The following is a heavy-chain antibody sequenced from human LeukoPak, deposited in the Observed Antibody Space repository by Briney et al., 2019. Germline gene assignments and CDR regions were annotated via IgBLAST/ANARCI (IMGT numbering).Heavy chain of an antibody. D-gene: IGHD3-9*01. CDR2: IKQDGSEK. J-gene: IGHJ3*02. Sequence: GGSLRLSCAASGFTFSSYWMSWVRQAPGKGLEWVANIKQDGSEKYYVDSVKGRFTISRDNAKNSLYLQMNSLRAEDTAVYYCAKDQAVRYFDWLSPQSEAFDIWGQGTMVTVSS. CDR3: AKDQAVRYFDWLSPQSEAFDI. CDR1: GFTFSSYW. V-gene: IGHV3-7*03.